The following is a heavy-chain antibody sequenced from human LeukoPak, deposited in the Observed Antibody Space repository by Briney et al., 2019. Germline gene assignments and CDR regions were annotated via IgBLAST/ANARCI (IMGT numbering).Heavy chain of an antibody. CDR3: VRRDTGWNYFDY. CDR2: IYSTGKN. CDR1: GGSINSHY. D-gene: IGHD6-19*01. J-gene: IGHJ4*02. V-gene: IGHV4-4*08. Sequence: PSETLSLTCAVSGGSINSHYWGWIRQPPGKGRQWSGDIYSTGKNNYNQSLKRRNTISLDTSKSHLSLNLTSVLAADTAIYYCVRRDTGWNYFDYWGQGILVTVSS.